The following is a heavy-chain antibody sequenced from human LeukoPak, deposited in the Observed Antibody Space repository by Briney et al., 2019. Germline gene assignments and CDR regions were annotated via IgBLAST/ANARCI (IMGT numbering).Heavy chain of an antibody. CDR2: INTDGTVT. CDR1: GFTFNSYW. D-gene: IGHD6-19*01. Sequence: GGSLRLSCAASGFTFNSYWMRWVRQAPGKGLVWVSPINTDGTVTTYADSVQGRFTISRDNAKSTLYLQMNSLRAEDTAVYYCVRDSPSGFFDLWGRGTLVTVSS. J-gene: IGHJ2*01. CDR3: VRDSPSGFFDL. V-gene: IGHV3-74*01.